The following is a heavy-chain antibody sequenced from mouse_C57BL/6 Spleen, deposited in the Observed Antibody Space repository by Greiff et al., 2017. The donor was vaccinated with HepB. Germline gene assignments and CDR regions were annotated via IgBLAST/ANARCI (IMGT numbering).Heavy chain of an antibody. CDR1: GFTFTDYY. CDR3: ARSSIYYYAMDY. CDR2: IRNKANGYTT. J-gene: IGHJ4*01. Sequence: EVKLVESGGGLVQPGGSLSLSCAASGFTFTDYYMSWVRQPPGKALEWLGFIRNKANGYTTEYSASVKGRFTSSRDNSQSILYLQMNALRAEDSATYYCARSSIYYYAMDYWGQGTSVTVSS. V-gene: IGHV7-3*01.